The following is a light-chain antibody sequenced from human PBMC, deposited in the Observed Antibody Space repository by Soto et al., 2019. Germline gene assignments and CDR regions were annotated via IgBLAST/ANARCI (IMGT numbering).Light chain of an antibody. CDR1: QSVSSSY. CDR2: DAS. V-gene: IGKV3-20*01. J-gene: IGKJ1*01. CDR3: QQYGFSPPWT. Sequence: EIVMTQSPATLSVSPGERATLSCRASQSVSSSYLAWYQQKPGQAPRLLIFDASSRATGIPDRFRGSGSGTDFSLTISGLEPEDLAVDYCQQYGFSPPWTFGQGTKVDI.